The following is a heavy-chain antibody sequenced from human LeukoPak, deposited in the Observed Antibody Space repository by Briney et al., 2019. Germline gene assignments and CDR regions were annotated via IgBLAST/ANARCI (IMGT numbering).Heavy chain of an antibody. CDR1: GWSFSGYY. V-gene: IGHV3-73*01. J-gene: IGHJ4*02. Sequence: QPSETLSLTCAVYGWSFSGYYWSWIRQPPGKGLEWVGRIRSKANSYPTAYAASVKVTFTISRDHSNNPAYLQMNSLKTEGTAVYYCTRPHLTMIQNWGQGTLVTVSS. D-gene: IGHD3-22*01. CDR3: TRPHLTMIQN. CDR2: IRSKANSYPT.